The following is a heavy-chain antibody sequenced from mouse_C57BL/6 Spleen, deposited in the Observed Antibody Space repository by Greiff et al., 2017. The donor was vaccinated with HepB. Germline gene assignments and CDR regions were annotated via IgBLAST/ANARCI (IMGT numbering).Heavy chain of an antibody. CDR3: ARGSSYSAMDY. J-gene: IGHJ4*01. CDR1: GYTFTSYW. Sequence: VQLQQSGAELVKPGASVKLSCKASGYTFTSYWMQWVKQRPGQGLEWIGEIDPSDSYTNYNQKFKGKATLTVDTSSSTAYMQLSSLTSEDSAVYYCARGSSYSAMDYWGQGTSVTVSS. V-gene: IGHV1-50*01. CDR2: IDPSDSYT. D-gene: IGHD1-1*01.